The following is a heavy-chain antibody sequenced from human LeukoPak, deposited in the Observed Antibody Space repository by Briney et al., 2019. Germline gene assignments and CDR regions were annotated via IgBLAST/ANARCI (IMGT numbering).Heavy chain of an antibody. V-gene: IGHV4-59*01. CDR1: GGSISSYY. D-gene: IGHD1-26*01. CDR2: IYYSGST. J-gene: IGHJ6*02. CDR3: ARTFSESYYYYGMDV. Sequence: SETLSLTCTVSGGSISSYYWSWIRQPPGKGQEWIGYIYYSGSTNYNPSLKSRVTISVDTSKNQFSLKLSSVTAADTAVYYCARTFSESYYYYGMDVWGQGTTVTVSS.